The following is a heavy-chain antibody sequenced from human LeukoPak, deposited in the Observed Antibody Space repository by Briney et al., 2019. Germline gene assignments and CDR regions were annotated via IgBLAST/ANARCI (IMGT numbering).Heavy chain of an antibody. V-gene: IGHV4-4*02. CDR2: IYHSGSP. CDR1: GGSISSNNW. D-gene: IGHD3-3*01. J-gene: IGHJ5*02. CDR3: AREGRDFWSGSRGWFDP. Sequence: SETLSLTCAVSGGSISSNNWWGWVRQPPGKGLEWIGEIYHSGSPNYNPSLKSRITISVDTSKNQFSLRLSSVTAADTAVYYCAREGRDFWSGSRGWFDPWGQGTLVTVSS.